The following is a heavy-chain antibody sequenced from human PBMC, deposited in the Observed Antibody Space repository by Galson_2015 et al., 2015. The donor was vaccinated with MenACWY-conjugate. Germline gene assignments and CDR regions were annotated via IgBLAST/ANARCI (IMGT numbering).Heavy chain of an antibody. Sequence: SLRLSCAASGFTFSSYEMNWVRQAPGKGLEWVSYISSSGNIIYYADSVKGRFTISRDNAKNSLYPQMNSLRAEDTAVYYCARGVYDSSGYYFPWGQGTLVTVSS. V-gene: IGHV3-48*03. D-gene: IGHD3-22*01. CDR3: ARGVYDSSGYYFP. J-gene: IGHJ1*01. CDR2: ISSSGNII. CDR1: GFTFSSYE.